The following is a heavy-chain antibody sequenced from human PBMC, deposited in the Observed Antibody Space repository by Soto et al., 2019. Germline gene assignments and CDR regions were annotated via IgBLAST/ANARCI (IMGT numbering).Heavy chain of an antibody. V-gene: IGHV3-30-3*01. CDR2: ISYDGSNK. Sequence: PGGSLRLSCAASGFTFSSYAMHWVRQAPGKGLEWVAVISYDGSNKYYADSVKGRFTISRDNSKNTLYLQMNSLRAEDTAVYYCARGCIGIMITFGGYTVPDGYFDYWGVGT. D-gene: IGHD3-16*01. J-gene: IGHJ4*02. CDR3: ARGCIGIMITFGGYTVPDGYFDY. CDR1: GFTFSSYA.